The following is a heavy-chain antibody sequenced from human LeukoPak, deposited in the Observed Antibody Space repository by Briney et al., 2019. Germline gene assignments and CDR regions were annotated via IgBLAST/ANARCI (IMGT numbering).Heavy chain of an antibody. CDR2: IKQDGSEK. V-gene: IGHV3-7*01. D-gene: IGHD3-22*01. CDR1: GFTFSSYW. J-gene: IGHJ4*02. CDR3: AGPYYYDSTDFDY. Sequence: PGGSLRLSCAASGFTFSSYWMSWVRQAPGKGLEWVANIKQDGSEKYYVDSVKGRFTISRDNAKNSLYLHMNSLRAEDTAVYYCAGPYYYDSTDFDYWGQGTLVTVSS.